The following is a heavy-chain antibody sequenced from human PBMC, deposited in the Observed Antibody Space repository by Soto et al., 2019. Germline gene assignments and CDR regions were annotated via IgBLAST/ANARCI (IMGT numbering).Heavy chain of an antibody. D-gene: IGHD6-25*01. CDR2: IYYSGTT. V-gene: IGHV4-39*01. Sequence: QLQLQEPGPGLVKPSTTLSLTCNVSGGSMRTPNYYWVWIRQPPGKGLEWIGSIYYSGTTYYSPFLKSRVAISADTSKNQFSLVLDSVAAADTAVYFCAAVVPAARVDYWGQGALITVSS. CDR1: GGSMRTPNYY. CDR3: AAVVPAARVDY. J-gene: IGHJ4*02.